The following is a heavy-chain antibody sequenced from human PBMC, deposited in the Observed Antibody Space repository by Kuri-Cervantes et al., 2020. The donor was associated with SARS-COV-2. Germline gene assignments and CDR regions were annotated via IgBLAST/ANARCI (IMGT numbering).Heavy chain of an antibody. V-gene: IGHV4-38-2*01. CDR2: IYHSGST. Sequence: SETLSLTCAVSGYSISSGYYWGWIREPPGKGLEWIGSIYHSGSTNYNPSLKSRVTISVDTSKNQFSLKLSSVTAADTAVYYCAGRGFWSGYYSRPDDYGMDVWGQGTTVTVSS. CDR3: AGRGFWSGYYSRPDDYGMDV. J-gene: IGHJ6*02. D-gene: IGHD3-3*01. CDR1: GYSISSGYY.